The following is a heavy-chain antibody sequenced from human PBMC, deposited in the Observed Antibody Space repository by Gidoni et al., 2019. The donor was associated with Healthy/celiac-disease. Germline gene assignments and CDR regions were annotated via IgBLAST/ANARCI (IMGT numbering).Heavy chain of an antibody. J-gene: IGHJ6*02. D-gene: IGHD3-3*01. V-gene: IGHV1-69*04. Sequence: QVQLVQSGAEVTTPGSSVKVSCKASGGPFRSYAISWVRQAPGQGLEWMGRIIPILGIANYAQKFQGRVTITADKSTSTAYMELSSLRSEDTAVYYCASFSDFWSGYPRYYYYGMDVWGQGTTVTVSS. CDR3: ASFSDFWSGYPRYYYYGMDV. CDR1: GGPFRSYA. CDR2: IIPILGIA.